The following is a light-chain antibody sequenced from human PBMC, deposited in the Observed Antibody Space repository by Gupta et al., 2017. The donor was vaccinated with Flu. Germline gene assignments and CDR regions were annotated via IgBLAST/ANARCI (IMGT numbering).Light chain of an antibody. CDR1: SIIASN. V-gene: IGKV3-15*01. Sequence: PAILSAPPEEGAPSSCRASSIIASNLAWYQQKPGQAPRLLIYGASTRATGIPARFRGTGSGTEFTLAINRLQSEDFAVYYCHQYETRPPTFGQGTKVEV. CDR2: GAS. J-gene: IGKJ1*01. CDR3: HQYETRPPT.